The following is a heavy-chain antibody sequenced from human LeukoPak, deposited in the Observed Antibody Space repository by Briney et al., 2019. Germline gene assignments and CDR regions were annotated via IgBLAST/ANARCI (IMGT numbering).Heavy chain of an antibody. D-gene: IGHD3-10*01. CDR3: ARDRVSNYGSGSRGALDI. CDR2: ISSSSSTI. CDR1: GFTFSSYG. Sequence: PGGSLRLSCAASGFTFSSYGMNWVRQAPGKGLEWVSYISSSSSTIYYADSVKGRFTISRDNAKNSLYLQMSSLRAEDTAVYYCARDRVSNYGSGSRGALDIWGQGTMVTVSS. V-gene: IGHV3-48*01. J-gene: IGHJ3*02.